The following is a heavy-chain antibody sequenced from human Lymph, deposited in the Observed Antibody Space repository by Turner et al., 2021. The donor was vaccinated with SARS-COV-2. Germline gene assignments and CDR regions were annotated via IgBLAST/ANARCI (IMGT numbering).Heavy chain of an antibody. J-gene: IGHJ4*02. V-gene: IGHV3-43*02. CDR3: AKDTGYCSGGSCYSRTYVDF. CDR1: GFTFDDYA. D-gene: IGHD2-15*01. Sequence: EVQLFESGGGVVQPGGSLRLSCAASGFTFDDYAMHWVRQAPGKGLEWVSLSSGDGGGTYYADSVKGRFTISRDNSKNSLSLQMNSLRAEDTALYYCAKDTGYCSGGSCYSRTYVDFWGQGTLVTVSA. CDR2: SSGDGGGT.